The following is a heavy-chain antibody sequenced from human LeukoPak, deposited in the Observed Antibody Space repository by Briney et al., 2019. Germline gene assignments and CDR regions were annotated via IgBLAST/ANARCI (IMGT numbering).Heavy chain of an antibody. Sequence: PSETLSLTCTVSGGSINSYYWSWIRQPAGKGLEWIGRIYTSGSTTYNPSLKSRVTMSLDTSKNQFSLKLTSVTAADTAVYYCTRIGILRGVPHNWVDPWGQGTLVTVSS. V-gene: IGHV4-4*07. D-gene: IGHD3-10*01. CDR1: GGSINSYY. CDR3: TRIGILRGVPHNWVDP. J-gene: IGHJ5*02. CDR2: IYTSGST.